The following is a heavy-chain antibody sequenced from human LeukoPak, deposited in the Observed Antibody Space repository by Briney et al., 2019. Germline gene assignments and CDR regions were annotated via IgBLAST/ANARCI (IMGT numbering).Heavy chain of an antibody. CDR2: ISSSGTTI. J-gene: IGHJ4*02. CDR1: GFPFSSYA. D-gene: IGHD6-19*01. Sequence: PGGSLRLSCSASGFPFSSYAMHWVRQAPGKGLEWVSYISSSGTTIYYADSVKGRFTISRDNANNSLFLQMNTLRAEDTAVYYCARGTYSSGWYHYWGQGTLVTVSS. V-gene: IGHV3-48*03. CDR3: ARGTYSSGWYHY.